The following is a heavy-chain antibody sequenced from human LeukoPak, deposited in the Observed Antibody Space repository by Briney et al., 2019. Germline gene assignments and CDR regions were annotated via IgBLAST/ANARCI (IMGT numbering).Heavy chain of an antibody. Sequence: PPETLSLTCTVSGGSISTYYWSWIRQPPGKGLEWIGYIYYTGTTDYNASLKSRVTITVDTSKNQFSLKLSSVTAADTAVYYCARGTRSTIFEGWFDPWGQGNLATVSS. CDR2: IYYTGTT. CDR1: GGSISTYY. V-gene: IGHV4-59*08. CDR3: ARGTRSTIFEGWFDP. J-gene: IGHJ5*02. D-gene: IGHD3-3*01.